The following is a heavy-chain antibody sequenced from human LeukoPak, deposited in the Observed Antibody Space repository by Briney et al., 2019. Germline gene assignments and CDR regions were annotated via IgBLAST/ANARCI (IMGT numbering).Heavy chain of an antibody. CDR1: GFTFSSYD. CDR3: ARGLDDSSGYYFQH. V-gene: IGHV3-13*01. D-gene: IGHD3-22*01. J-gene: IGHJ1*01. Sequence: GGSLRLSCVASGFTFSSYDMHWVRQATGKGLEWVSTIGTAGDTYYPGSVKGRFTISRENAKNSLYLQMNSLRAGDTAVYYCARGLDDSSGYYFQHWGQGTLVTVSS. CDR2: IGTAGDT.